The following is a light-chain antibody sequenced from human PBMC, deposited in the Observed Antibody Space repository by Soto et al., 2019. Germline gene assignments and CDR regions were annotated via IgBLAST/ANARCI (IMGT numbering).Light chain of an antibody. CDR2: GNS. V-gene: IGLV1-47*02. Sequence: QSVLTQPPSASGAPGQRGTLSCVGGSSNVGFNAVNWYQQIPGAAPKLLMHGNSQRPSGVPDRFSGSKSGTSASLAIIGLRTEDEAHYYCAAWDDSLRGVVFGGGTKVTVL. CDR3: AAWDDSLRGVV. CDR1: SSNVGFNA. J-gene: IGLJ3*02.